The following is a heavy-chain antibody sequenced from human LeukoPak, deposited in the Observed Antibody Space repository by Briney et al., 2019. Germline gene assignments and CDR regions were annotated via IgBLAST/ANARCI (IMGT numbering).Heavy chain of an antibody. CDR1: GFTFSDYY. J-gene: IGHJ4*02. D-gene: IGHD6-13*01. CDR3: ARDSSSWPDY. Sequence: GGSLRLSCAASGFTFSDYYMNWIRQAPGKGLEWISYISSGGSAIYYADSVKGRFTISRDNAKNSLYLQMNSLRAEDTAVYYCARDSSSWPDYWGQGTLVTVSS. V-gene: IGHV3-11*01. CDR2: ISSGGSAI.